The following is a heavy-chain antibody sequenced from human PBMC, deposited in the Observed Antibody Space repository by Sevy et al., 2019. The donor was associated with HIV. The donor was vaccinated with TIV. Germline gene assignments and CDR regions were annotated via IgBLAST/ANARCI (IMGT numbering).Heavy chain of an antibody. CDR3: ARDLYYGSGSYYDY. D-gene: IGHD3-10*01. Sequence: ASVKVSCKASGYTFSRNDIAWVRQATGQGLEWMGRMNPKNGNTDYAQQFQGRVTITKDTSISTVYMELTSLRSDDTAIYYCARDLYYGSGSYYDYWGQGTLVTVSS. CDR2: MNPKNGNT. V-gene: IGHV1-8*01. J-gene: IGHJ4*02. CDR1: GYTFSRND.